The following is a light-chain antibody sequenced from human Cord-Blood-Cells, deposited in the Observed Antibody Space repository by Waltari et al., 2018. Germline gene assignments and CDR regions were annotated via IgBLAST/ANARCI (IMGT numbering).Light chain of an antibody. V-gene: IGLV2-14*01. J-gene: IGLJ2*01. Sequence: QSALTQPASVSGSPGQSITISCTGTSSDVGGYNYVSWYQQHPGKAPKLMIYDVSNRPSGAAILFSGSKSGNTASLTISALQAEDEADYYCSSYTSSSTPVVFGGGTKLTVL. CDR2: DVS. CDR3: SSYTSSSTPVV. CDR1: SSDVGGYNY.